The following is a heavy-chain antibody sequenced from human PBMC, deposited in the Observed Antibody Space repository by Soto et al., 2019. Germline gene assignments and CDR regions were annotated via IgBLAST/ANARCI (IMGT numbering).Heavy chain of an antibody. CDR2: ISSSSSTI. CDR1: GFTFSSYS. Sequence: EVQLVESGGGLVQPGGSLRLSCAASGFTFSSYSMNWVRQAPGKGLEWVSYISSSSSTIYYADSVKGRFTISRDNAKNSLYLQRNSLRAEDTAVYYCARDRRFTIFGVAGNFDYWGQGTLVTVSS. CDR3: ARDRRFTIFGVAGNFDY. V-gene: IGHV3-48*01. J-gene: IGHJ4*02. D-gene: IGHD3-3*01.